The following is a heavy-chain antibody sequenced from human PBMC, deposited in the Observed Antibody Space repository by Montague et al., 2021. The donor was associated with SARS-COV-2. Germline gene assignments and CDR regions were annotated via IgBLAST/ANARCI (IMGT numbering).Heavy chain of an antibody. CDR2: INSDVCIT. V-gene: IGHV3-74*01. J-gene: IGHJ6*02. Sequence: SLRLSCAASGFTVTNHCMHWVRQAPGKGLVCVSRINSDVCITTYADSVKGRFTISRDNAKSTLYLQMNSLRAEDSAVYYCARGDITVGGDSMDVWGQGTTVTVS. CDR1: GFTVTNHC. D-gene: IGHD4-11*01. CDR3: ARGDITVGGDSMDV.